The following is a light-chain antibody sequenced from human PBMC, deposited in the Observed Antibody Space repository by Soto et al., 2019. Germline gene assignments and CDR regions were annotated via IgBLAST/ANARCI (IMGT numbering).Light chain of an antibody. J-gene: IGKJ3*01. CDR3: QRYGSSPRFT. Sequence: EIVLTQSPGTLSLSPGERATLSCRASQSVSSSYLAWYQHKPGQAPRLLIYGSSNRATGIPDRFSGSGSGTDFTLTISRLEPEDLAVYYCQRYGSSPRFTFGPRTKVDIK. CDR1: QSVSSSY. V-gene: IGKV3-20*01. CDR2: GSS.